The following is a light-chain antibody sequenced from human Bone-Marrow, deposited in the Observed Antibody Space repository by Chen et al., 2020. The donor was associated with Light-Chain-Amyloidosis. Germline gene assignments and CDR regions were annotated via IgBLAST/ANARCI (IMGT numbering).Light chain of an antibody. CDR3: QQYGTSPLT. J-gene: IGKJ4*01. CDR1: QTISSNY. Sequence: EIVLTQSPGTLSLSPGEGANLSCRASQTISSNYLTWYQQKFGQAPRLLLYGSSSRATSIPDRFTGSGSGTDFTLTINRLEPEDFAMYYCQQYGTSPLTFGGGTKVEIK. V-gene: IGKV3-20*01. CDR2: GSS.